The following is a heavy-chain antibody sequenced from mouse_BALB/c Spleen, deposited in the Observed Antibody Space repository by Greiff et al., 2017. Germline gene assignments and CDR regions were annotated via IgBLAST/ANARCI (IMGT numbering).Heavy chain of an antibody. D-gene: IGHD1-2*01. CDR2: INPDSSTI. CDR1: GVDFSRYW. CDR3: ARTRGLLRLDY. V-gene: IGHV4-1*02. Sequence: EADGVDFSRYWMSWVRQAPGKGLEWIGEINPDSSTINYTPSLKDKFIISRDNAKNTLYLQMSKVRSEDTALYYCARTRGLLRLDYWGQGTTLTVSS. J-gene: IGHJ2*01.